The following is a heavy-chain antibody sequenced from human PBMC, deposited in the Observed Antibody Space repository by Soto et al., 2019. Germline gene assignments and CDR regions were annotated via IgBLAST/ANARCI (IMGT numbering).Heavy chain of an antibody. J-gene: IGHJ6*02. V-gene: IGHV1-2*04. CDR1: GYTFTGYY. Sequence: ASVKVSCKASGYTFTGYYMHWVRQAPGQGLEWMGWINPNSGGTNYAQKFQGWVTMTRDTSISTAYMELSRLRSDDTAEYYCAKGGAIVAAGTRVYLYNAMDVWGQGTTVTVSS. CDR2: INPNSGGT. CDR3: AKGGAIVAAGTRVYLYNAMDV. D-gene: IGHD1-26*01.